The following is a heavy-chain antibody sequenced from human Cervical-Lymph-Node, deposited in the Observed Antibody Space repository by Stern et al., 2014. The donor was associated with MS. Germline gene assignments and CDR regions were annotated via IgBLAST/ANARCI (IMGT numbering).Heavy chain of an antibody. J-gene: IGHJ4*02. CDR3: VRDIVTRGY. Sequence: EVQLVESGGSLVQPGGSLRLSCEASGFTFSSYSMNWVRQAPGKGLEWVSYMTSSGSTVSYSDSVKGRFTISRDNAKNALYLQMNNLRAEDTAVYYCVRDIVTRGYWGQGTLVSVSS. D-gene: IGHD1-26*01. CDR1: GFTFSSYS. V-gene: IGHV3-48*01. CDR2: MTSSGSTV.